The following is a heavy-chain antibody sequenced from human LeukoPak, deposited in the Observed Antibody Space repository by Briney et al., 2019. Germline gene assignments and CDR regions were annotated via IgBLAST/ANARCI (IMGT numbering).Heavy chain of an antibody. V-gene: IGHV3-9*01. Sequence: GGSLRLSCAASGITVADCAMHWVRQAPGKGLEWVSGIHWDADKIAYADSVKGRFAISRDNAKNTLYLQMTNLRPGDTASYYCAAHYYGTGTSQSDFWGQGTLVAVS. CDR1: GITVADCA. CDR3: AAHYYGTGTSQSDF. D-gene: IGHD3-10*01. J-gene: IGHJ4*02. CDR2: IHWDADKI.